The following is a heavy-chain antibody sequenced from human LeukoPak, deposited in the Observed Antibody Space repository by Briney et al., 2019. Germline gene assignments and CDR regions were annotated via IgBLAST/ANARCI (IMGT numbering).Heavy chain of an antibody. Sequence: PSETLSLTCTVSGGSISSYYWSWIRQPPGKGLEWIGYIYYSGSTNYNPSLKSRVTISVDTSKNQFSLKLSSVTAADTAVYYWARAPGHSYGLQWDYYYYGMDVWGQGTTVTVSS. CDR1: GGSISSYY. CDR2: IYYSGST. D-gene: IGHD5-18*01. J-gene: IGHJ6*02. CDR3: ARAPGHSYGLQWDYYYYGMDV. V-gene: IGHV4-59*01.